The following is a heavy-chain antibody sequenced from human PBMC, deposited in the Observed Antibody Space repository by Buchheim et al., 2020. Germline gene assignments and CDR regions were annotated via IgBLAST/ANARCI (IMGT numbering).Heavy chain of an antibody. D-gene: IGHD6-6*01. CDR2: IIPILGIA. CDR3: ARGGAARYDRYYYYGMDV. CDR1: GGTFSSYT. Sequence: QVQLVQSGAEVKKPGSSVKVSCKASGGTFSSYTISWVRQAPGQGLEWMGRIIPILGIANYAQKFQGRVTITADKSTSTAYMELSSLRSEDTAVYYCARGGAARYDRYYYYGMDVWGQGTT. J-gene: IGHJ6*02. V-gene: IGHV1-69*02.